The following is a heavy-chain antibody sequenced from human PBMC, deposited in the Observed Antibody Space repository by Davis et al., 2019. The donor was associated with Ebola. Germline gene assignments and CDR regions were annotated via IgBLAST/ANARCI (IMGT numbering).Heavy chain of an antibody. J-gene: IGHJ3*02. Sequence: HSQTLSLTCAISGDSVSSSGAAWIWIRQSPSRGLEWLGRTYYNSKWYKDYAVSLKSRITFNPDTFKNQFSLQLDSVTPEDTAIYYCARVNWGAGKAFDIWGQGSMVTVSS. CDR2: TYYNSKWYK. CDR3: ARVNWGAGKAFDI. CDR1: GDSVSSSGAA. D-gene: IGHD7-27*01. V-gene: IGHV6-1*01.